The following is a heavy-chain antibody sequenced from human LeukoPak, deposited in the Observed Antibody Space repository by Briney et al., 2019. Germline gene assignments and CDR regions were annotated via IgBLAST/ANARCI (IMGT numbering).Heavy chain of an antibody. V-gene: IGHV3-30*18. CDR2: ISYDGSNK. CDR1: GFTFSSYG. J-gene: IGHJ4*02. Sequence: PGRSLRLSCAASGFTFSSYGMHWVRQAPGKGLERVAVISYDGSNKYYADSVKGRFTISRDNSKNTLYLQMNSLRAEDTAVYYCAKDPPLGYYDSSGYFDYWGQGTLVTVSS. CDR3: AKDPPLGYYDSSGYFDY. D-gene: IGHD3-22*01.